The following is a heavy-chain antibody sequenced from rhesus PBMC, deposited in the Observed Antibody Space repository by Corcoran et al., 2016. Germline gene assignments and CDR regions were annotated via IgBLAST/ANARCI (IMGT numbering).Heavy chain of an antibody. V-gene: IGHV4S11*01. J-gene: IGHJ3*01. CDR3: ATPGWGAFDF. Sequence: QVQLQESGPGLVKPSETLSLTCAISGGSISRGYNYWSWLRQAPGKVLEWIGYIYGSGSSTNYNPSLKSRVTLSVDTSKNQLSLKLSSVTAADTAVYYCATPGWGAFDFWGQGLRVTVSS. CDR2: IYGSGSST. CDR1: GGSISRGYNY. D-gene: IGHD3-34*01.